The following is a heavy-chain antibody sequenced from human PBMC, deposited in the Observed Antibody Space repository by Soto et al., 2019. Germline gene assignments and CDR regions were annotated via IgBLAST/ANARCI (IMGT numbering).Heavy chain of an antibody. Sequence: SVRVSCKASGGTFSSYTISWVRQAPGQGLEWMGRIIPILGIANYAQKFQGRVTITADKSTSTAYMELSSLRSEDTAVYYCARAYCSSTSCYSFDPWGQGTLVTVSS. V-gene: IGHV1-69*02. CDR3: ARAYCSSTSCYSFDP. J-gene: IGHJ5*02. CDR1: GGTFSSYT. D-gene: IGHD2-2*01. CDR2: IIPILGIA.